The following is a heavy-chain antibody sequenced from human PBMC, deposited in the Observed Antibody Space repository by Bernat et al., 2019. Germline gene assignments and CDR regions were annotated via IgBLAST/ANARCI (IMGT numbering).Heavy chain of an antibody. CDR1: GFTFSSYE. CDR2: ISSSGSTI. J-gene: IGHJ4*02. V-gene: IGHV3-48*03. Sequence: EVQLVESGGGLVQPGGSLRLSCAASGFTFSSYEMNWVRQAPGKGLEWVSYISSSGSTIYYADSVKGRFTISRDNAKNSLYLQMNSLRAEDTAVYYCARDDYGSGSFDYWGQGTLVTVSS. CDR3: ARDDYGSGSFDY. D-gene: IGHD3-10*01.